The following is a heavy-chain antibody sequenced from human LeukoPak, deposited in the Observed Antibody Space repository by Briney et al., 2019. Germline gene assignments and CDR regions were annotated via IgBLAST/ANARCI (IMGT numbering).Heavy chain of an antibody. CDR2: INHSGST. D-gene: IGHD1-26*01. Sequence: SETLSLTCAVYGGSFSGYYWSWIRQPPGKGLEWIGEINHSGSTNYNPSLKSRVTISVDTSKNQFSLKLSSVTAADTAVYYCASSGSYVVNYYYYYYMDVWGKGTTVTVSS. J-gene: IGHJ6*03. CDR3: ASSGSYVVNYYYYYYMDV. CDR1: GGSFSGYY. V-gene: IGHV4-34*01.